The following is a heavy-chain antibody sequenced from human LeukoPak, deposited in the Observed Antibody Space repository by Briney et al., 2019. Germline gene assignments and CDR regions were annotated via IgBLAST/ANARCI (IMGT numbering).Heavy chain of an antibody. Sequence: GGSLRLSCAASGFTFSSYGMHWVRQAPGKGREWVAVSAHDEVGKQFADSVKGRFTLSRDNSRDSVHLQMNRLRDEDTAGYYCAKDRGYGEHEPFESWGQGSLVTVSS. J-gene: IGHJ4*02. CDR2: SAHDEVGK. CDR3: AKDRGYGEHEPFES. V-gene: IGHV3-33*03. CDR1: GFTFSSYG. D-gene: IGHD4/OR15-4a*01.